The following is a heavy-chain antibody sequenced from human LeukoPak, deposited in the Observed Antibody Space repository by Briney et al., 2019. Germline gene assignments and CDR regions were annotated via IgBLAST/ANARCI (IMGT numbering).Heavy chain of an antibody. Sequence: GRSLRLSCTGSGFTFGGYGMHWFRQAPGKGLEWVAVIAYDGSRAFYADSVKGRFTISRDNSKNTMSVQMDDLRAEDTAVYYCTRYNNDHFDYWGQGTLVTVSS. CDR2: IAYDGSRA. CDR3: TRYNNDHFDY. D-gene: IGHD1-14*01. V-gene: IGHV3-33*01. J-gene: IGHJ4*02. CDR1: GFTFGGYG.